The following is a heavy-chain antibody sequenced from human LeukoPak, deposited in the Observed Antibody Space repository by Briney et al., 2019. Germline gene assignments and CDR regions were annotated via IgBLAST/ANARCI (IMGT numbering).Heavy chain of an antibody. CDR3: ARGSGPDY. J-gene: IGHJ4*02. Sequence: ASVKVSCKTSGYSENFYGITWVRQVAGQGLEWMGWINTNTGNPTYAQGFTGRFVFSLDTSVSTAYLQINSLKAEDTAVYYCARGSGPDYWGQGTLVTVSS. CDR2: INTNTGNP. V-gene: IGHV7-4-1*02. CDR1: GYSENFYG. D-gene: IGHD6-19*01.